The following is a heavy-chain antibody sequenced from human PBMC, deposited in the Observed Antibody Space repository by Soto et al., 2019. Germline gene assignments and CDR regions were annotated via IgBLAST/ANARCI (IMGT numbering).Heavy chain of an antibody. CDR1: GYSFTIYW. D-gene: IGHD6-19*01. CDR3: ASPQIHSSGWYYYYGMDV. V-gene: IGHV5-10-1*01. J-gene: IGHJ6*02. Sequence: GESLKISCKGSGYSFTIYWISWVRQMPGKGLEWMGRIDPSDSYTNYSPSFQGHVTISADKSISTAYLQWSSLKASDTAMYYCASPQIHSSGWYYYYGMDVWGQGTTVTVSS. CDR2: IDPSDSYT.